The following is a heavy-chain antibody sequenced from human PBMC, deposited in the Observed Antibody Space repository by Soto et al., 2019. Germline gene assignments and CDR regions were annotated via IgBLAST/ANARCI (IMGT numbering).Heavy chain of an antibody. CDR1: GGTLSNSTYY. Sequence: QLQLQESGPGLVKPSETLSLTCTVSGGTLSNSTYYWGWIRQPPGKGLEWIGDIYYSGSTYYNPSLKRRVTISVDTSKNQFSLKLSSVTAADTAVYYCARRSGGTYLTLGYWGQGTLVTVSS. D-gene: IGHD3-10*01. CDR3: ARRSGGTYLTLGY. V-gene: IGHV4-39*01. CDR2: IYYSGST. J-gene: IGHJ4*02.